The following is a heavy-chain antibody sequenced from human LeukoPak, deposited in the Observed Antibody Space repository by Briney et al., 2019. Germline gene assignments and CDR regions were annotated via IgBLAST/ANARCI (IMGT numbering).Heavy chain of an antibody. V-gene: IGHV4-34*01. CDR1: GGSISSGGYY. Sequence: SETLSLTCAVSGGSISSGGYYWSWIRQPPGKGLEWIGEINHSGSTNYNPSLKSRVTILVDTSKNQFSLKLSSVTAADTAVYYCARAIQSIAARRGMDVWGQGTTVTVSS. CDR2: INHSGST. D-gene: IGHD6-6*01. CDR3: ARAIQSIAARRGMDV. J-gene: IGHJ6*02.